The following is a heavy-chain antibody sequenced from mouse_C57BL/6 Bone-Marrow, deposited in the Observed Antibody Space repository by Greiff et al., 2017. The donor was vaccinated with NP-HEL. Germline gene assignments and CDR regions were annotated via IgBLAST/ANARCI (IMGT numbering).Heavy chain of an antibody. D-gene: IGHD1-1*01. Sequence: VQLQQSGAELVRPGPSVKMSCKASGYTFTNYWIGWAKQRPGHGLEWIGDIYPGGGYTNYNEKFKGKATLTADKSSSTAYMQVSSLTSEDSAIFYCARMDYGRGFYAKDYWCQGTSVTVSS. CDR1: GYTFTNYW. J-gene: IGHJ4*01. CDR2: IYPGGGYT. V-gene: IGHV1-63*01. CDR3: ARMDYGRGFYAKDY.